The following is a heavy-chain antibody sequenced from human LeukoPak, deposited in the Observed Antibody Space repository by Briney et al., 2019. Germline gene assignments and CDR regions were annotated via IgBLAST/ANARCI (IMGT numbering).Heavy chain of an antibody. CDR3: ARLGTIGTIDY. V-gene: IGHV4-38-2*01. Sequence: PSETLSLTCAVSGYSISSGYYWGWIRQPPGKGLEWIGSIYHSGSTYYNPSLKSRVTISVDTTKNQFSLKLSSVTAADTAVYYCARLGTIGTIDYWGQGTLVTVSS. J-gene: IGHJ4*02. CDR1: GYSISSGYY. CDR2: IYHSGST. D-gene: IGHD1-14*01.